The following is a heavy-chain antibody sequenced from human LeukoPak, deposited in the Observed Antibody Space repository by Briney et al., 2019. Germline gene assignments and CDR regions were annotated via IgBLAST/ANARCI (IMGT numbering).Heavy chain of an antibody. CDR2: ISSSSSYI. CDR1: GFTFSSYS. CDR3: ARLPYYDILTGYYASDDY. J-gene: IGHJ4*02. D-gene: IGHD3-9*01. V-gene: IGHV3-21*01. Sequence: PGGSLRLSCAASGFTFSSYSMNWVRQAPGKGLEWVSSISSSSSYIYYADSVKGRFTISRDNAKNSLYLQMNSLRAEDTAVYYCARLPYYDILTGYYASDDYWGQGTLVTVSS.